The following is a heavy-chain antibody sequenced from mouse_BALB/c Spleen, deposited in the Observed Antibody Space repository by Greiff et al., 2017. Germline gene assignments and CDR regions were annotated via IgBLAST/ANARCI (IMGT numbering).Heavy chain of an antibody. CDR3: ARSYDGPMDY. CDR2: IYPGSGST. CDR1: GYTFTSYW. J-gene: IGHJ4*01. V-gene: IGHV1-55*01. D-gene: IGHD2-3*01. Sequence: QVQLQQPGAELVKPGTSVKMSCKASGYTFTSYWMHWVKQRPGQGLEWIGDIYPGSGSTNYNEKFKSKATLTVDTSSSTAYMQLSSLTSEDSAVYYCARSYDGPMDYWGQGTSVTVSS.